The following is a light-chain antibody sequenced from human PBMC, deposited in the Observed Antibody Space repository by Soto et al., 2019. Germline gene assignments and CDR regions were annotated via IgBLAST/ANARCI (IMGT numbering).Light chain of an antibody. Sequence: QSALTQPPSASGTPGQRVTIAWSGISSNIGSNYVYWYQQLPGTAPKLLIYSNNQRPSGVPDRFSGSKSGTSASLAISGLRSEDEADYYCAAWDDSLSGFYVFGTGTKVTVL. CDR1: SSNIGSNY. CDR3: AAWDDSLSGFYV. V-gene: IGLV1-47*02. J-gene: IGLJ1*01. CDR2: SNN.